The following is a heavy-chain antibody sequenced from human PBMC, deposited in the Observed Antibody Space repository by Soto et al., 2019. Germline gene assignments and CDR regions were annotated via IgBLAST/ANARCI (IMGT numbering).Heavy chain of an antibody. CDR1: GYTFGTYG. Sequence: QVQLVQSGAEVKKPGASVRVSCKASGYTFGTYGISWVRQAPGQGLERMGWISAYKGNRDYAQKFQGRVTMTTDTSTSTAYMELRSLRSDDTAVYYCARDLGDQVLSGYFDYWGQVTLGTVSS. CDR2: ISAYKGNR. CDR3: ARDLGDQVLSGYFDY. D-gene: IGHD3-16*01. V-gene: IGHV1-18*01. J-gene: IGHJ4*02.